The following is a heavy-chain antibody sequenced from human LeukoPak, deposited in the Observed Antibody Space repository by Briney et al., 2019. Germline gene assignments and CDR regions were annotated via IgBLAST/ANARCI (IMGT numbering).Heavy chain of an antibody. CDR1: GFTLSSHY. CDR3: ARLPRY. Sequence: GGSLRLSCAASGFTLSSHYMTWVRQAPGKGLEWVSVIYSGGDTYYADSVKGRFAISRDNSKNTLYLQMNSLRAEDTAVYYCARLPRYWGQGTLVTVSS. V-gene: IGHV3-66*02. CDR2: IYSGGDT. J-gene: IGHJ4*02.